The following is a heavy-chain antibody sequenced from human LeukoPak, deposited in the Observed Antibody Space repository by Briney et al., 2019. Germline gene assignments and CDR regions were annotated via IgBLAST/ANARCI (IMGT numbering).Heavy chain of an antibody. D-gene: IGHD2-15*01. V-gene: IGHV4-59*01. CDR2: IYYNGNT. Sequence: PSETLSLTCTVSGGSISNYYWSWIRQPPGKGLEWIGYIYYNGNTNYNPSLKNRVTILVDTSENQFSLKLSSVTAADAAVYYCARGVVAPFNWFDPWGQGTQVTVSS. J-gene: IGHJ5*02. CDR3: ARGVVAPFNWFDP. CDR1: GGSISNYY.